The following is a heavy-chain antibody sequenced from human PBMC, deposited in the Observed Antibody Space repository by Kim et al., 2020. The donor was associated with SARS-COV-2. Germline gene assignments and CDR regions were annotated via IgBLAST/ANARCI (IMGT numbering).Heavy chain of an antibody. CDR3: AKDMWQLLRSPDV. CDR2: ISSSGGTT. D-gene: IGHD2-15*01. J-gene: IGHJ6*02. CDR1: GFTFSTYA. V-gene: IGHV3-23*01. Sequence: GGSLRLSCAASGFTFSTYAMSWVRQAPGKGLEWVSGISSSGGTTFYADSVKGRFTISRDNSKNTLYLQMNSLRAEDTAIYYCAKDMWQLLRSPDVWGQGTTVTVSS.